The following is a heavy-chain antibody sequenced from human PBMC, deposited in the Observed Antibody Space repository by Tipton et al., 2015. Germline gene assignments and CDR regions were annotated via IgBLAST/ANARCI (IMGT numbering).Heavy chain of an antibody. CDR3: ARDLEHGMDV. CDR1: GYSISSGYY. Sequence: TLSLTCAVSGYSISSGYYWGWIRQPPGKGLEWIGSIYYSGSTYYNPSLKSRVTISVDTSKNQFSLKLSSVTAADTAVYFCARDLEHGMDVWGQGTTVTVS. V-gene: IGHV4-38-2*02. J-gene: IGHJ6*02. CDR2: IYYSGST.